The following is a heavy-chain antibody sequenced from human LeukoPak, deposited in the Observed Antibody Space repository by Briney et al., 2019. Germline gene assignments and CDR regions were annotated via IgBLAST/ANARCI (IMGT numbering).Heavy chain of an antibody. CDR2: TSGSGGNT. V-gene: IGHV3-23*01. CDR3: AKDRRPHTISTQNGAFDY. CDR1: GFTFSSYA. J-gene: IGHJ4*02. Sequence: GGSLRLSCAASGFTFSSYAMSWVRQAPGKGLEWVSGTSGSGGNTYDADSVKGRFTISRDNSKNALYLQMNSLRVEDMAVYYCAKDRRPHTISTQNGAFDYWGQGTLVTVSS. D-gene: IGHD5-24*01.